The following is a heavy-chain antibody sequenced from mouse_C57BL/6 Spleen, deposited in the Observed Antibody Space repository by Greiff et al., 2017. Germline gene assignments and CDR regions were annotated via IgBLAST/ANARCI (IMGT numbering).Heavy chain of an antibody. Sequence: QVQLQQSGPELVKPGASVKISCKASGYAFSSSWMNWVKQRPGKGLEWIGRIYPGAGDTNYNGKFKGKATLTADKSSSTAYMQLSSLTSEDSAVYFCARGSSGSFDYWGQGTTLTVSS. V-gene: IGHV1-82*01. J-gene: IGHJ2*01. D-gene: IGHD3-2*02. CDR3: ARGSSGSFDY. CDR1: GYAFSSSW. CDR2: IYPGAGDT.